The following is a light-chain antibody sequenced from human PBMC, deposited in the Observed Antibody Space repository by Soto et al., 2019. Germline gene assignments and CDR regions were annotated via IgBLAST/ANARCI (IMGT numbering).Light chain of an antibody. V-gene: IGLV2-14*01. CDR2: DVS. CDR3: RSYTSSSTYVV. J-gene: IGLJ2*01. CDR1: SSDVGGYNY. Sequence: QSALTQPASVSGSPGQSITISCTGTSSDVGGYNYVSWYQQHPGKAPKLMIYDVSNRPSGVSNRFSGSKSGNTASLTISGRHAEDEADYYCRSYTSSSTYVVFGGGTKLTVL.